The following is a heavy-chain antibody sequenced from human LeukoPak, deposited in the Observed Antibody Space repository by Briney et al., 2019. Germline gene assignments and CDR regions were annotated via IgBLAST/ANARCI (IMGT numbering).Heavy chain of an antibody. V-gene: IGHV4-34*01. CDR1: GGSFSGYY. Sequence: PSETLSLTCAVYGGSFSGYYWSWIRQPPGKGLEWIEEINHSGSTNYNPSLKSRVTISVDTSKNQFSLKLSSVTAADTAVYYCASGYNWKGNYFDYWGQGTLVTVSS. J-gene: IGHJ4*02. D-gene: IGHD1-1*01. CDR2: INHSGST. CDR3: ASGYNWKGNYFDY.